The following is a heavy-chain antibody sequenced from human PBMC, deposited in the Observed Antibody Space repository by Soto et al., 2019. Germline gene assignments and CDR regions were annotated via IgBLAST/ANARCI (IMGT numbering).Heavy chain of an antibody. Sequence: PGGSLRLSCAASGFTFSRYNMNWVRQAPGKGLEWVSYISGSGSAIYHADSVKGRFTISRDNAKNTLYLQVNSLRAEDTAVYYCAKDRTTTGTTVRFDPWGQGTLVTVSS. D-gene: IGHD1-1*01. CDR2: ISGSGSAI. J-gene: IGHJ5*02. CDR1: GFTFSRYN. V-gene: IGHV3-48*01. CDR3: AKDRTTTGTTVRFDP.